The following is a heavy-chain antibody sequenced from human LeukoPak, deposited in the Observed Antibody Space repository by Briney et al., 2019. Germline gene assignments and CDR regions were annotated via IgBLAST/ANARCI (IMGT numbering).Heavy chain of an antibody. CDR3: ARVGSSGWYEDFDY. Sequence: SGTLSLTCAVSGGSISSSNWWSWVRQPPGKGLEWIGEIYHSGSTNYNPSLKSRVTVSVDKSKNQFSLKLSSVTAADTAVYYCARVGSSGWYEDFDYWGQGTLVTVSS. CDR1: GGSISSSNW. D-gene: IGHD6-19*01. V-gene: IGHV4-4*02. J-gene: IGHJ4*02. CDR2: IYHSGST.